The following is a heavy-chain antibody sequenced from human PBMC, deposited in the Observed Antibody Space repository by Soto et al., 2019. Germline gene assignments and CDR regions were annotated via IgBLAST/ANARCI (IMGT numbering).Heavy chain of an antibody. CDR1: GFTFSSYW. J-gene: IGHJ6*02. CDR2: IKQDGSEK. V-gene: IGHV3-7*01. D-gene: IGHD6-6*01. CDR3: ARLAARYYYYGVDV. Sequence: GGSLRLSCAASGFTFSSYWMSWVRQAPGKGLEWVANIKQDGSEKYYVDSVKGRFTISRDNAKNSLYLQMNSLRAEDTAVYYCARLAARYYYYGVDVWGQGTAVTVSS.